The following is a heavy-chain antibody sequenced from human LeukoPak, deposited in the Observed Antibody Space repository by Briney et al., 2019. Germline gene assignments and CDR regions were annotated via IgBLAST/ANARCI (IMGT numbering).Heavy chain of an antibody. J-gene: IGHJ5*02. CDR3: ARAWFGDNWFDP. Sequence: SETLSLTCTVSGGSISSYYWSWIRQPPGKGLEWIGYIYYSGSTNYNPSLKSRVTISVDTSKNQFSLKLSSVTAADTAVYYCARAWFGDNWFDPWGQGTLVTVSS. CDR2: IYYSGST. CDR1: GGSISSYY. D-gene: IGHD3-10*01. V-gene: IGHV4-59*08.